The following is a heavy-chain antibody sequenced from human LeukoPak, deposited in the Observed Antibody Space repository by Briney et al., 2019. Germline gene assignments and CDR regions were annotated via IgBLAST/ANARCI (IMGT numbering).Heavy chain of an antibody. D-gene: IGHD1-7*01. CDR3: AKSSNWNYGPFDP. CDR2: IIPIFGTA. CDR1: GGTFSSYA. Sequence: SVKVSCKASGGTFSSYAISWVRQAPGQGLEWMGGIIPIFGTANYAQRFQGRVTITADESTSTAYMELSSLRSEDTAVYYCAKSSNWNYGPFDPWGQGTLVTVSS. V-gene: IGHV1-69*13. J-gene: IGHJ5*02.